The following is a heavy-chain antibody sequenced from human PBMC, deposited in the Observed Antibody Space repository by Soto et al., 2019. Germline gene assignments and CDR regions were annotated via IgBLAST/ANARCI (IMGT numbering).Heavy chain of an antibody. CDR1: GFTFSSYG. J-gene: IGHJ4*02. V-gene: IGHV3-33*01. CDR2: IWYDGSNK. D-gene: IGHD6-13*01. Sequence: ESGGGVVQPGRSLRLSCAASGFTFSSYGMHWVRQAPGKGLEWVAVIWYDGSNKYYADSVKGRFTISRDNSKTTLYLQMNSLRGEDTAVYYCARRGIAAANFDYWGQGTLVTVSS. CDR3: ARRGIAAANFDY.